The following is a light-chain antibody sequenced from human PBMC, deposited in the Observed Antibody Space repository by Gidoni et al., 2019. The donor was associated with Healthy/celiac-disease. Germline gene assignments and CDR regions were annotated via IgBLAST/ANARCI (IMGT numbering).Light chain of an antibody. CDR3: QQSYSTPRT. J-gene: IGKJ1*01. CDR2: AAS. V-gene: IGKV1-39*01. CDR1: KSISSY. Sequence: DIQMTKSPSSLSASVGDRVTITCRASKSISSYLNWYQQKPGKAPKLLIYAASSLQSGVPSMFSGSGSGTDFTLTISSLQPEDFATYYCQQSYSTPRTFXXXTTVEIK.